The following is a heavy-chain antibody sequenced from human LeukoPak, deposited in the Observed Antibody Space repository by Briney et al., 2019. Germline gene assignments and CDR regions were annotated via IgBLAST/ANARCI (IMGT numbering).Heavy chain of an antibody. V-gene: IGHV4-34*01. D-gene: IGHD6-6*01. Sequence: SETLSLTCAVYGGSFSGYYWSWIRQPPGKGLEWIGTIYYSGTTYYNPSLKSRVTISLDTSKNQFSLKLSSVTAADTAIYYCARDFSSSSTVYYYYYMDVWGKGTTVIVS. J-gene: IGHJ6*03. CDR3: ARDFSSSSTVYYYYYMDV. CDR2: IYYSGTT. CDR1: GGSFSGYY.